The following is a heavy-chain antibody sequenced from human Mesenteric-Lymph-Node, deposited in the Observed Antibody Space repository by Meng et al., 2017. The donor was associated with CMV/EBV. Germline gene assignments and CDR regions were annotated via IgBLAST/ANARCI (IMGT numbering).Heavy chain of an antibody. V-gene: IGHV3-21*01. CDR1: GFTFSRYS. Sequence: GESLKISCAASGFTFSRYSMNWVRQAPGKGPEWVASISSTSSYIYYADSVKGRFTVSRDNAKNSLYLQMNSLRAEDTALYYCARDRLPGYREDQNWFDPWGQGTLVTVSS. CDR2: ISSTSSYI. CDR3: ARDRLPGYREDQNWFDP. D-gene: IGHD6-13*01. J-gene: IGHJ5*02.